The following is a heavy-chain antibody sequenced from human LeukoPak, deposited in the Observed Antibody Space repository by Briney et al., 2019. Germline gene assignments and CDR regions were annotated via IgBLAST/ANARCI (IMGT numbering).Heavy chain of an antibody. Sequence: PSETLSLTCTVSGGSISSYYWSWIRQPAGKGLEWIGRIYTSGSTNYNPSLKSRVTMSVDTSKNQFSLKLSSVTAADTAVYHCASTSSEAVAGYNWFDPWGQGTLVTVSS. D-gene: IGHD6-19*01. V-gene: IGHV4-4*07. J-gene: IGHJ5*02. CDR3: ASTSSEAVAGYNWFDP. CDR2: IYTSGST. CDR1: GGSISSYY.